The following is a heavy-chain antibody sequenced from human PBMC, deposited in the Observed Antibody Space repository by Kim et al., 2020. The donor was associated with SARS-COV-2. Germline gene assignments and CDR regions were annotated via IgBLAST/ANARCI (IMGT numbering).Heavy chain of an antibody. D-gene: IGHD6-13*01. CDR1: GFTFSSYG. J-gene: IGHJ4*02. CDR3: ASLSFSSSPFDY. Sequence: GGSLRLSCAASGFTFSSYGMHWVRQAPGKGLEWVAVISYDGSNKYYADSVKGRFTISRDNSKNTLYLQMNSLRAEDTALYYCASLSFSSSPFDYWGQGTLVTVSS. V-gene: IGHV3-30*03. CDR2: ISYDGSNK.